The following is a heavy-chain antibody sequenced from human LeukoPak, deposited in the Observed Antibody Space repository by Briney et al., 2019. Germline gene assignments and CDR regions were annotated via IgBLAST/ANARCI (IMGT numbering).Heavy chain of an antibody. Sequence: GESLKISCKGSGYSFTSWRIGWVRQMPGKGLEWMGTIYPGDSDTRYSQSFQGQVTISVDRSISTAYLQWNTLKASDTAMYYCAIWGLDYSFDEIGYKGEDGFDIWGQGTMVTVSS. J-gene: IGHJ3*02. CDR1: GYSFTSWR. V-gene: IGHV5-51*01. D-gene: IGHD3-22*01. CDR3: AIWGLDYSFDEIGYKGEDGFDI. CDR2: IYPGDSDT.